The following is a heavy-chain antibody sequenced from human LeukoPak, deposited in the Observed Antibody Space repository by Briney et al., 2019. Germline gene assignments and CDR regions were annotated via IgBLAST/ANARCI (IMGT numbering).Heavy chain of an antibody. CDR2: INHSGST. CDR1: GGSFSGYY. CDR3: ARVPSYYYYYMDV. V-gene: IGHV4-34*01. Sequence: PSETLSLTXAVYGGSFSGYYWSWIRQPPGKGLEWIGEINHSGSTNYNPSLKSRVTISVDTSKNQFSLKLSSVTAADTAVYYCARVPSYYYYYMDVWGKGTTVTVSS. J-gene: IGHJ6*03.